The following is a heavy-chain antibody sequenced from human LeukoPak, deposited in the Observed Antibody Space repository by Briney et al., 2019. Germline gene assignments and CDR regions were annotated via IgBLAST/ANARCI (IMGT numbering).Heavy chain of an antibody. J-gene: IGHJ4*02. D-gene: IGHD3-3*01. Sequence: PGGSLRLSCAASGFTFSSYWMGWVRQAPGKGLEWVANIKQDGSEKYYVDSVKGRFTISRDNAKNSLYLQMNSLRAEDTAVYYCARENQYYDFWSGSLYYFDYWGQGTLVTVSS. CDR3: ARENQYYDFWSGSLYYFDY. CDR2: IKQDGSEK. CDR1: GFTFSSYW. V-gene: IGHV3-7*01.